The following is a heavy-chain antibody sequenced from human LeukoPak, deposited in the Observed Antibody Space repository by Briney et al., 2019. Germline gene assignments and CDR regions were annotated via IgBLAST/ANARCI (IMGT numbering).Heavy chain of an antibody. V-gene: IGHV4-39*02. Sequence: PSETLSLTCTVSGGSISSSSYCWGWIRQPPGKGLEWIGSIYYSGSTYYNPSLKSRVSISVDTSKNQFSLKLSSVTAADTAVYYCARENIELVPAAVDGWFDPWGQGTLVTVSS. D-gene: IGHD2-2*01. CDR3: ARENIELVPAAVDGWFDP. J-gene: IGHJ5*02. CDR1: GGSISSSSYC. CDR2: IYYSGST.